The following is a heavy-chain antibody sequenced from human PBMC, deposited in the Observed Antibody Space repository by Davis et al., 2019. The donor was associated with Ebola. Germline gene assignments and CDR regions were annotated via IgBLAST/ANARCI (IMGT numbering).Heavy chain of an antibody. J-gene: IGHJ4*02. CDR1: GFTFSSYG. CDR3: AKDLGAVAGKPSYFDY. D-gene: IGHD6-19*01. Sequence: PWGSLRLSCAASGFTFSSYGMHWVRQAPGKGLEWVAVISYDGSNNYYADSVKGRFTISRDNSKNTLYLQMNSLRAEDTAVYYCAKDLGAVAGKPSYFDYWGQGTLVTVSS. CDR2: ISYDGSNN. V-gene: IGHV3-30*18.